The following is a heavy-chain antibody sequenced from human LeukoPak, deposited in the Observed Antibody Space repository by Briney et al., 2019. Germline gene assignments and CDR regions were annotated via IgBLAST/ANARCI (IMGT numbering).Heavy chain of an antibody. D-gene: IGHD6-19*01. V-gene: IGHV3-48*02. J-gene: IGHJ4*02. CDR1: GFTFSSYS. CDR2: ISSSSSTI. CDR3: ARDTDSSGWPNYFDY. Sequence: GESLRLSCAASGFTFSSYSMNWVRQAPGKGLEWVSYISSSSSTIYYADSVKGRFTISRDNAKNSLYLQMNSLRDEDTAVYYCARDTDSSGWPNYFDYWGQGTLVTVSS.